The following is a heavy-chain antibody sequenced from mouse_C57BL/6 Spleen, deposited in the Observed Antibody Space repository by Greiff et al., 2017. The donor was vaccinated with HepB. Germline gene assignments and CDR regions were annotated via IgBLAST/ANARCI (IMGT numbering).Heavy chain of an antibody. Sequence: QVQLQQPGAELVRPGSSVKLSCKASGYTFTSYWMHWVKQRPIQGLEWIGNIDPSDSETHYNQKFKDKATLTVDKSSSTAYMQLSSLTSEDSAVYYWARGPYYSNYVWFAYWGQGTLVTVSA. V-gene: IGHV1-52*01. J-gene: IGHJ3*01. CDR3: ARGPYYSNYVWFAY. D-gene: IGHD2-5*01. CDR1: GYTFTSYW. CDR2: IDPSDSET.